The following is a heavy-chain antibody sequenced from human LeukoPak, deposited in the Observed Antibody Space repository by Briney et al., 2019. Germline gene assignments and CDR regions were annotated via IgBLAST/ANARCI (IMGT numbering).Heavy chain of an antibody. V-gene: IGHV3-48*02. CDR1: GFTFGQHV. Sequence: GGCLRLSWAASGFTFGQHVFSWVRQAPGKGLEWVSYINHNGETIFYPDFLKGRFTISRDNARNSLYLQMNSLRDDDTAIYYCARDYDWAFDLWGQGTLVTVSS. J-gene: IGHJ4*02. CDR3: ARDYDWAFDL. CDR2: INHNGETI. D-gene: IGHD3-9*01.